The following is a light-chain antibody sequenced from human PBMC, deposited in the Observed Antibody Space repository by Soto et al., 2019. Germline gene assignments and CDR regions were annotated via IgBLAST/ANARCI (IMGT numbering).Light chain of an antibody. J-gene: IGKJ5*01. CDR2: DAS. Sequence: EVVLTQSPATLSLSPGDRATLSCRASQSVSSYFAWYQQKPGQAPRLLIYDASNRATGIPARFSGSGSGTDFTLTISSLEAEDVAVYYCQQRSIWPLTFGQGTRLEIK. V-gene: IGKV3-11*01. CDR3: QQRSIWPLT. CDR1: QSVSSY.